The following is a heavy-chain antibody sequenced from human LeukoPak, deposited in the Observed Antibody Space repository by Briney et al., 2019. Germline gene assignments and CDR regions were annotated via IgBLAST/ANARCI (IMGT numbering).Heavy chain of an antibody. CDR2: ISSSGSSM. CDR3: ARGYYSDTTGYNPLDH. CDR1: GFTFSSYE. Sequence: GGSLRLSCAASGFTFSSYEMNWVRQVPGKGLEWISYISSSGSSMSYADSVKGRFTISRDNAKNSMYLQMTSLRAGDAAVYYCARGYYSDTTGYNPLDHWGQGTLVTVSS. J-gene: IGHJ4*02. D-gene: IGHD3-22*01. V-gene: IGHV3-48*03.